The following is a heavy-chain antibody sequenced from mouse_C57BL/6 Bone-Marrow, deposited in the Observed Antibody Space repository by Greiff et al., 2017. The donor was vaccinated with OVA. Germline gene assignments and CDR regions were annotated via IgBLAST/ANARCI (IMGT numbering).Heavy chain of an antibody. Sequence: EVKLVESVAELVRPGASVKLSCTASGFNIKNTYMHWVKQRPEQGLEWIGRIDPANGNTKYAPKFQGKATITADTSSNTAYLQLSSLTSEDTAIYYCARTHGSSYVRGYWGQGTTLTVSS. V-gene: IGHV14-3*01. D-gene: IGHD1-1*01. J-gene: IGHJ2*01. CDR3: ARTHGSSYVRGY. CDR2: IDPANGNT. CDR1: GFNIKNTY.